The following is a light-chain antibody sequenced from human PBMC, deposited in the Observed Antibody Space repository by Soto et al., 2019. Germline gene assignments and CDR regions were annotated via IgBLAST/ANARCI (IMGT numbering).Light chain of an antibody. CDR1: SSDVGNYNL. CDR2: EVS. CDR3: CSYAGSSTYV. Sequence: QSVLTQPASVSGSPGQSITLSCTGTSSDVGNYNLVSWYQQHPGKAPKVMIYEVSKRPSGVSNRFSGSKSGNTASLTISGLQAEDEADYSCCSYAGSSTYVFGTGTKLTVL. J-gene: IGLJ1*01. V-gene: IGLV2-23*02.